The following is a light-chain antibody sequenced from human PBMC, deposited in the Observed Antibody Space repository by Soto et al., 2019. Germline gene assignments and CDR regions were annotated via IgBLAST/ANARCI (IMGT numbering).Light chain of an antibody. J-gene: IGKJ1*01. CDR1: QSVGSSY. CDR3: QQYGSSPGT. CDR2: GAS. V-gene: IGKV3-20*01. Sequence: EIVLTQSSGTLSLSPGERATLSCRASQSVGSSYLAWYQQKPGQAPRLLIYGASSRATGIPDRFSGSGSGTDFTLTISRLEPEDFAVYYCQQYGSSPGTFGQGTKVEIK.